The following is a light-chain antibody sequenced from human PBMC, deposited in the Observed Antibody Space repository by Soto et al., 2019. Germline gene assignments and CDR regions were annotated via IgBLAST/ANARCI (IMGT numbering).Light chain of an antibody. CDR2: ATS. CDR1: QSISTY. J-gene: IGKJ5*01. CDR3: QQAYSTPWT. Sequence: DIQMTQSPSSLSASVGDRVTITCRASQSISTYLHWYQQKPGTAPKLLIYATSNLQSGVPSRFSGSGSGTDFTLTINSLQPEDFATYYCQQAYSTPWTFGQGTRLEIK. V-gene: IGKV1-39*01.